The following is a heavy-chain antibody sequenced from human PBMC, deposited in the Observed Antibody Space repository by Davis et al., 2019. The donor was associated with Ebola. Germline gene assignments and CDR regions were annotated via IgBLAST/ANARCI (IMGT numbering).Heavy chain of an antibody. V-gene: IGHV4-30-2*01. D-gene: IGHD3-22*01. Sequence: SETLSLTCAVSGGSISSGGYSWSWIRQPPGKGLEWIGYIYHSGSTYYNPSLKSRVTISVDTSKNQFSLKLSSVTAADTAVYYCATFITMIVAWGQGTLVTVSS. CDR2: IYHSGST. J-gene: IGHJ5*02. CDR1: GGSISSGGYS. CDR3: ATFITMIVA.